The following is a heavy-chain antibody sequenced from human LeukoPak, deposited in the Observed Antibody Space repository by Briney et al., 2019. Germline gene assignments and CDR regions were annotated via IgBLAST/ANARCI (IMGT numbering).Heavy chain of an antibody. CDR1: GFIFSSYA. CDR3: ARDFRYGDYGYYFDY. J-gene: IGHJ4*02. V-gene: IGHV3-23*01. D-gene: IGHD4-17*01. Sequence: PGGSLRLSCAASGFIFSSYAMSWVRQAPGKGLEWVSGISGSGGSTYYADSVKGRFTISRDNAKNSLYLQMNSLRAEDTAVYYCARDFRYGDYGYYFDYWGQGALVTVSS. CDR2: ISGSGGST.